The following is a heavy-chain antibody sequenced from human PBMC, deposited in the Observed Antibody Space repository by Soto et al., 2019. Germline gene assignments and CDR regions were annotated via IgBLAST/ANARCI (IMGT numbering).Heavy chain of an antibody. V-gene: IGHV3-23*01. CDR3: VKDHDREKFVRGENWFDS. Sequence: GWSLRLSWAASGFTFTNYAMSWARQAPGKGLEWVSTISGSGVRTYYADSVKGRFTISRDNSRNTLDLQMDSLRAEDTAIYYSVKDHDREKFVRGENWFDSWGQGTLVTVSS. CDR1: GFTFTNYA. CDR2: ISGSGVRT. D-gene: IGHD3-10*01. J-gene: IGHJ5*01.